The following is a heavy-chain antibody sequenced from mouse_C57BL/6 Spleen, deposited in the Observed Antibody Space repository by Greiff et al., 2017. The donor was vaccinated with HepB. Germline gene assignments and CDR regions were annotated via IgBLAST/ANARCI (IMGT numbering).Heavy chain of an antibody. CDR2: IYPGDGDT. CDR1: GYAFSSSW. J-gene: IGHJ2*01. D-gene: IGHD4-1*01. V-gene: IGHV1-82*01. Sequence: VKLMESGPELVKPGASVKISCKASGYAFSSSWMNWVKQRPGKGLEWIGRIYPGDGDTNYNGKFKGKATLTADKSSSTAYMQLSSLTSEDSAVYFCARGELTGDFDYWGQGTTLTVSS. CDR3: ARGELTGDFDY.